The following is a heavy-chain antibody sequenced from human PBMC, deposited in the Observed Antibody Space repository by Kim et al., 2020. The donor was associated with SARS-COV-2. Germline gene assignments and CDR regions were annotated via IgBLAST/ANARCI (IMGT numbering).Heavy chain of an antibody. Sequence: GGSLRLSCAASGFTFSSYSMNWVRQAPGKGPECVAYISSDSSTISYADSVRGRFTISRDKNSLYLQMNNLRDEDSAVYYCSRGYGVTILYYWGQGTLVTV. D-gene: IGHD4-17*01. V-gene: IGHV3-48*02. CDR1: GFTFSSYS. J-gene: IGHJ4*02. CDR3: SRGYGVTILYY. CDR2: ISSDSSTI.